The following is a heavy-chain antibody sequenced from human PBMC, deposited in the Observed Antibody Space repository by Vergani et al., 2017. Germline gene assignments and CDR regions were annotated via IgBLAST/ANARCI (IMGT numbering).Heavy chain of an antibody. Sequence: EVQLVESGGGLVQPGRSLRLSCAASGFTFDDYAMHWVRQAPGKGLEWVSGISGSGGSTYYADSVKGRFTISRDNSKNTLYLQMNSLRAEDTAVYYCAHSPNYDFWSGYSGGWFDPWGQGTLVTVSS. V-gene: IGHV3-23*04. CDR1: GFTFDDYA. CDR2: ISGSGGST. D-gene: IGHD3-3*01. J-gene: IGHJ5*02. CDR3: AHSPNYDFWSGYSGGWFDP.